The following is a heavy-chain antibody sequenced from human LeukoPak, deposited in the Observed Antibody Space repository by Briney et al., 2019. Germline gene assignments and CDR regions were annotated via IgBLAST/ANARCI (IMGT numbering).Heavy chain of an antibody. CDR3: AKDSRNYYDSSGYYAGDYFDY. D-gene: IGHD3-22*01. CDR2: ISGSGGST. Sequence: GGSLRLSCAASGFTFSSYAMSWFRQAPGKGLEWVSAISGSGGSTYYADSVKGRFTISRDNSKNTLYLQMNSLRAEDTAVYYCAKDSRNYYDSSGYYAGDYFDYWGQGTLVTVSS. CDR1: GFTFSSYA. V-gene: IGHV3-23*01. J-gene: IGHJ4*02.